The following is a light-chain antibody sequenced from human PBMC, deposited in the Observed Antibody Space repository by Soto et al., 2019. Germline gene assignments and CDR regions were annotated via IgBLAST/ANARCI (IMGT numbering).Light chain of an antibody. J-gene: IGKJ3*01. V-gene: IGKV3-20*01. CDR1: QSVSSSY. CDR3: QQYGSSPGIFT. CDR2: GAS. Sequence: EIVLTQSPVTLSLSPGERATLSCRASQSVSSSYLAWYQQKPGQAPRLLIYGASSRATGIPDRFSGSGSGTDFTLTISRLEPEDFAVYYCQQYGSSPGIFTFGPGTKVDIK.